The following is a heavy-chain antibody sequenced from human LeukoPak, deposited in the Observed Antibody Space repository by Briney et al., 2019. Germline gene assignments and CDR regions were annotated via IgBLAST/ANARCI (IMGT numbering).Heavy chain of an antibody. CDR2: ISAYNGST. CDR1: GYTFTSYG. CDR3: ARVFSSGWTDYFDY. Sequence: ASVKVSCKASGYTFTSYGISWVRQAPGQGLEWMGWISAYNGSTNYAQKLQGRVTMTTDTSTSTAYMELRSLRSDDTAVYYCARVFSSGWTDYFDYWGQGTLVTVSS. D-gene: IGHD6-19*01. V-gene: IGHV1-18*01. J-gene: IGHJ4*02.